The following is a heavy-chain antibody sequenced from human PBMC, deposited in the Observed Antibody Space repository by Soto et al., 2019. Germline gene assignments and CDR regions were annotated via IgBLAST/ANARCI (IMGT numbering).Heavy chain of an antibody. CDR3: AKDLCAPSTWFFDY. V-gene: IGHV3-23*01. Sequence: EVQLLESGGGLVQPGGSLRLSCAASGFTLSSYAMGWVRQAPGKGLEWVSAISANGAGTYYADSVKGRFTISRDNPKNTLYLQMRALGAEDTAVYFCAKDLCAPSTWFFDYWGQGTLVTVSS. D-gene: IGHD3-9*01. CDR1: GFTLSSYA. J-gene: IGHJ4*02. CDR2: ISANGAGT.